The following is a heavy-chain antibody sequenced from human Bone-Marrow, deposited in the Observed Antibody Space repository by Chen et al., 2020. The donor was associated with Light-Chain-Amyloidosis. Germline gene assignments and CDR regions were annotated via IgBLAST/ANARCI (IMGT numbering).Heavy chain of an antibody. CDR3: ARTPDATHYYYGMDV. D-gene: IGHD2-15*01. V-gene: IGHV1-3*04. CDR1: GYSFTNYV. CDR2: INTANGYT. Sequence: QVQLVQSGAEVKKPGASVKVSCKASGYSFTNYVIHWVRQAPGQRLEWMGWINTANGYTKYSQKFQGRVTINRDTSASTAYMEVSSLRFEDTAVYYCARTPDATHYYYGMDVCGQGTTVTVSS. J-gene: IGHJ6*02.